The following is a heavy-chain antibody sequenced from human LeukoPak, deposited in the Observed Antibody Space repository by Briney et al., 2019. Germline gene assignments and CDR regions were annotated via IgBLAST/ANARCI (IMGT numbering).Heavy chain of an antibody. D-gene: IGHD4-17*01. J-gene: IGHJ6*02. CDR3: ARDGYGDYYHYYGMDV. CDR2: IIPILGIA. Sequence: SVKVSCKASGGTFSSYAISWVRQAPGQGLEWMGRIIPILGIANYAQKFQGRVTITADKSTSTAYMELSSLGSEDTAVYYCARDGYGDYYHYYGMDVWGQGTTVTVSS. V-gene: IGHV1-69*04. CDR1: GGTFSSYA.